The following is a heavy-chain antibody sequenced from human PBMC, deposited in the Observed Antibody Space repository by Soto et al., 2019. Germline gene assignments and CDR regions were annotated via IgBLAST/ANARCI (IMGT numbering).Heavy chain of an antibody. V-gene: IGHV3-23*01. CDR2: ISGSGGST. J-gene: IGHJ5*02. D-gene: IGHD5-18*01. CDR3: ANPEVDTAIANWFDP. CDR1: GFTFSSYA. Sequence: PGGSLRLSCAASGFTFSSYAMSWVRQAPGKGLEWVSAISGSGGSTYYADSVKGRFTISRDNSKNTLYLQMNSLRAEDTAVYYCANPEVDTAIANWFDPWGQGTLVTVSS.